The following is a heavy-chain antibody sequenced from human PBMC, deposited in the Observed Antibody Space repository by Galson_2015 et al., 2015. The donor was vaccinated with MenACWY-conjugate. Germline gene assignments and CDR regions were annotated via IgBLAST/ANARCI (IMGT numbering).Heavy chain of an antibody. D-gene: IGHD3-10*01. Sequence: SLRLSCAASGFTFSSYNMNWVRQGPGKGLEWVSSIPTSSSYKFYADSVKGRFTISRDNAKNSLYLQMNSLRAEDTAVYYCAREGSYGSGSQPLDYWGQGTLVTVSS. CDR1: GFTFSSYN. V-gene: IGHV3-21*01. CDR2: IPTSSSYK. CDR3: AREGSYGSGSQPLDY. J-gene: IGHJ4*02.